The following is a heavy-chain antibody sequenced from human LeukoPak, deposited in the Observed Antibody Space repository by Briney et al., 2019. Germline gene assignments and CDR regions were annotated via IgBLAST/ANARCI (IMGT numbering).Heavy chain of an antibody. Sequence: SETLSLTCTVSGYSISSGYYWSWIRQPPGKGLEWIGEIYHSGSTNYNPSLKSRVTISVDTSKNQFSLKLSSVTAADTAVYYCAREGIAAAESAFDIWGQGTMVTVSS. CDR3: AREGIAAAESAFDI. CDR1: GYSISSGYY. J-gene: IGHJ3*02. CDR2: IYHSGST. D-gene: IGHD6-13*01. V-gene: IGHV4-38-2*02.